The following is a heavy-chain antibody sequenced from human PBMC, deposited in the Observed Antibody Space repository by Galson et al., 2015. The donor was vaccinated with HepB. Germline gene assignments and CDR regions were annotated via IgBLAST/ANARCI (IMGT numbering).Heavy chain of an antibody. CDR1: GGTFSSYA. Sequence: SVKVSCKASGGTFSSYAISWVRQAPGQGLEWMGGIIPIFGTANYAQKFQGRVTITADESTSTAYMELSSLRSEDTAVYYCARGAESTTARGRAYEQWLERYWYFDLWGRGTLVTVSS. D-gene: IGHD6-19*01. V-gene: IGHV1-69*13. CDR3: ARGAESTTARGRAYEQWLERYWYFDL. CDR2: IIPIFGTA. J-gene: IGHJ2*01.